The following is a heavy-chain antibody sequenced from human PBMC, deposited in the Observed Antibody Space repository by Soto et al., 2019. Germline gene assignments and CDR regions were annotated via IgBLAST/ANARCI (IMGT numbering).Heavy chain of an antibody. Sequence: VESVKISCNGPGYSFTNYWIGWVRQMPWKGLEWMGIIYPSDSDTRYSPSFQGQVTISADKSISTAYLQWSSLKASDTAMYYCARHDTVTRNYGMDVWGQGTTVTVSS. D-gene: IGHD4-17*01. CDR1: GYSFTNYW. J-gene: IGHJ6*02. CDR3: ARHDTVTRNYGMDV. CDR2: IYPSDSDT. V-gene: IGHV5-51*01.